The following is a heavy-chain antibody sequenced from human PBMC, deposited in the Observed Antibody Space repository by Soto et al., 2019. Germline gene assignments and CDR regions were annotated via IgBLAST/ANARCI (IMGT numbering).Heavy chain of an antibody. V-gene: IGHV4-30-4*08. CDR1: GGSISSVDYC. CDR2: IYYSGST. Sequence: SETLSLTCTVSGGSISSVDYCWSWIRQPPGKGLEWIGYIYYSGSTYYNPSLRSRVTISVDTSKNQFSLKLTSVTAADTAVYYCARTADDSYWFDPWGQGTLVTVS. CDR3: ARTADDSYWFDP. D-gene: IGHD1-1*01. J-gene: IGHJ5*02.